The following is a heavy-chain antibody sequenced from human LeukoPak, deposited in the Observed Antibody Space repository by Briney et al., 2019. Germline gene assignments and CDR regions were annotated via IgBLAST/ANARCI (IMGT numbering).Heavy chain of an antibody. CDR1: GYGFPNYW. CDR3: ARGPYAYTSSATLGSYNWFDP. D-gene: IGHD2-2*02. CDR2: IYPGDSHT. J-gene: IGHJ5*02. V-gene: IGHV5-51*01. Sequence: GESLQISCKGSGYGFPNYWIGWVRRMPGKGLEWMGIIYPGDSHTRYSPSFQDQVTISVDKSISTAYLQWSSLKASDTAMYYCARGPYAYTSSATLGSYNWFDPWGQGSLVTVSS.